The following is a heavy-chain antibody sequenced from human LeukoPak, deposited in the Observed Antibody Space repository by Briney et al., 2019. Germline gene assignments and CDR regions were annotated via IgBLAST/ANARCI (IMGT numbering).Heavy chain of an antibody. CDR2: ISWDGGII. Sequence: GGSLRLSCAASGFTFDDYAMHWVRQAPGKGLEWVSLISWDGGIIYYADSVKGRFTISRDNSKNTLYLQMNSLRAEDTAVYYCARDSACTNGVCPYYFDYWGQGTLVTVSS. CDR3: ARDSACTNGVCPYYFDY. V-gene: IGHV3-43D*03. CDR1: GFTFDDYA. D-gene: IGHD2-8*01. J-gene: IGHJ4*02.